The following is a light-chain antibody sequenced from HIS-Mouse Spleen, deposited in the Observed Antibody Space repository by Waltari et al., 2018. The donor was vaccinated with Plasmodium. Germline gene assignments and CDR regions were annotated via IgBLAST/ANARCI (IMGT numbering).Light chain of an antibody. CDR3: YSTDSSGNHRV. Sequence: SYELTQPPSVSVSPGQTARTTCSGAASPKKSDYWNQQKSGHAPVLVIDEDSKRPTGIPERFSGSSSGTMATLTISGAQVEDEADYYCYSTDSSGNHRVFGGGTKLTVL. V-gene: IGLV3-10*01. CDR2: EDS. CDR1: ASPKKS. J-gene: IGLJ3*02.